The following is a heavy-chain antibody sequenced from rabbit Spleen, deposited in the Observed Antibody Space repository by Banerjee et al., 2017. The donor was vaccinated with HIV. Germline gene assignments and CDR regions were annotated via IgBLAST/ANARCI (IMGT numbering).Heavy chain of an antibody. CDR1: GFSFNSGYD. D-gene: IGHD8-1*01. CDR2: INAITGKA. CDR3: ARDTGSSFSTYGMDL. J-gene: IGHJ6*01. V-gene: IGHV1S45*01. Sequence: QEQLVESGGGLVKPGASLTLTCKASGFSFNSGYDMCWVRQAPGKGLEWIACINAITGKAVYANWAKGRSTFSKTSSTTVTLQMTSLTVADTATYFCARDTGSSFSTYGMDLWGPGTLVTVS.